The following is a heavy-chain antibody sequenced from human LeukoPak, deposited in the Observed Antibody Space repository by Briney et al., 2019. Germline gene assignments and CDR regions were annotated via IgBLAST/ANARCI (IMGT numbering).Heavy chain of an antibody. D-gene: IGHD3-22*01. Sequence: PGGSLRLSCAASGFTFSSYWMHWVRQVPGKGLVWVSRINRDGSSTTYADSVKGRFTISRDNAKNTLYLQMNSLRAEDTAVYYCARDRAFSYDSSGYFPIDYWGQGTLVTVSS. CDR2: INRDGSST. V-gene: IGHV3-74*01. CDR3: ARDRAFSYDSSGYFPIDY. CDR1: GFTFSSYW. J-gene: IGHJ4*02.